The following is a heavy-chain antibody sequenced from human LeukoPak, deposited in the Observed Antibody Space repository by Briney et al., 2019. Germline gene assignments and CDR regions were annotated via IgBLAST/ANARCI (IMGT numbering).Heavy chain of an antibody. CDR2: INHSGST. CDR3: GRGVKNTMIVFTGYFQH. D-gene: IGHD3-22*01. V-gene: IGHV4-34*01. J-gene: IGHJ1*01. CDR1: GGSFSGYY. Sequence: SETLSLTCAVYGGSFSGYYWSWIRQPPGKGLEWIGEINHSGSTNYNPSLKSRVTISVDTYNNQFYLKLSSVTDADTAVYYCGRGVKNTMIVFTGYFQHWGQGNLVTVSS.